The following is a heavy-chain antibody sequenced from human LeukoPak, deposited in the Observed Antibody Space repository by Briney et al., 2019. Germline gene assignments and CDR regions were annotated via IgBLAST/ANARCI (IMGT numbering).Heavy chain of an antibody. V-gene: IGHV3-23*01. D-gene: IGHD2-2*01. CDR1: GFTFSNFA. CDR2: TSGSGGST. J-gene: IGHJ6*02. CDR3: AKDLRYCSSTICYYSGMAV. Sequence: GGSLRLPCAASGFTFSNFAMSWVRQAPGKGLEWVSGTSGSGGSTHHADSVKGRFTISRDNSKNTLYLQMNSLRDEDTAVYYCAKDLRYCSSTICYYSGMAVWGQGTTVIVSS.